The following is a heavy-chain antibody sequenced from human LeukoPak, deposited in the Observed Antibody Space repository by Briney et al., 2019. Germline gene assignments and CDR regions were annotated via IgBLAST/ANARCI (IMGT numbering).Heavy chain of an antibody. Sequence: PGGSLRLSCAASGFTFDDYGMSWVRQAPGKGLEWVAKIKQDGSEKYYGDSVKGRFTISRDNAKNSLYLQMNSLRAEDTAVYYCARDPLTLYDYYMDVWGKGTTVTVSS. D-gene: IGHD3-9*01. CDR1: GFTFDDYG. J-gene: IGHJ6*03. V-gene: IGHV3-7*01. CDR2: IKQDGSEK. CDR3: ARDPLTLYDYYMDV.